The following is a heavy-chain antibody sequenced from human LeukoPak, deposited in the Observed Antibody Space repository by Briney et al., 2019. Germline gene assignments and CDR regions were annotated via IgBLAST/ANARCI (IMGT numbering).Heavy chain of an antibody. CDR1: GFTFSSYS. CDR2: ISSSSSYI. V-gene: IGHV3-21*01. D-gene: IGHD6-13*01. J-gene: IGHJ4*02. CDR3: ARDSSSWTLFDY. Sequence: GGSLRLSCAASGFTFSSYSMNWVRQAPGKGLEWVSSISSSSSYIYYADSVKGRFTISRDNAKNSLYLQMNSLRAEDTAVYYCARDSSSWTLFDYWGQGTLVTVSS.